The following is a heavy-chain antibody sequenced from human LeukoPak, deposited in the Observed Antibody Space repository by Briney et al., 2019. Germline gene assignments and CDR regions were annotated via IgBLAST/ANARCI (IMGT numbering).Heavy chain of an antibody. V-gene: IGHV3-30*04. D-gene: IGHD3-10*01. J-gene: IGHJ4*02. CDR2: ISYDGSNK. CDR3: ARDGRGVSRSVVFY. Sequence: GGSLRLSCAASGFTFSSYAMHWVRQAPGKGLEWVAVISYDGSNKYYADSVKGRFTISRDNSKNTLYLQMNSLRAEDTAVYYCARDGRGVSRSVVFYWGQGTLVTVSS. CDR1: GFTFSSYA.